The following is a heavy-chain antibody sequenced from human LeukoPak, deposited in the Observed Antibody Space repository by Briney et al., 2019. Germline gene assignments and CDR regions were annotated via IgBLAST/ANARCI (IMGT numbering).Heavy chain of an antibody. J-gene: IGHJ4*02. D-gene: IGHD6-19*01. Sequence: PSETLSLTCTVSGGSISSSSYHWGWIRQPPGKGLEWIGSIYYSGSTYYNPSLKSRVTISVDTSKNQFSLKLSSVTAADTAVYYCASGWYYFDYWGQGTLVTVSS. V-gene: IGHV4-39*01. CDR1: GGSISSSSYH. CDR2: IYYSGST. CDR3: ASGWYYFDY.